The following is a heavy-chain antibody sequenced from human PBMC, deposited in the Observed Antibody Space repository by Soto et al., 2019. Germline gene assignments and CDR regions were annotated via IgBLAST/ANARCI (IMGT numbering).Heavy chain of an antibody. J-gene: IGHJ4*02. D-gene: IGHD2-2*01. Sequence: EVQLVESGGGLVQPGGSLRLSCAATGFTLSTYWMHWVRQGQGKWLVWVSRISTDGSSTTYADSVKGRFTISSDNAKNTLYLQMNSLRAEDTAVYYCARATGSNHPFDYWGQGSLVTVSS. CDR3: ARATGSNHPFDY. CDR2: ISTDGSST. V-gene: IGHV3-74*01. CDR1: GFTLSTYW.